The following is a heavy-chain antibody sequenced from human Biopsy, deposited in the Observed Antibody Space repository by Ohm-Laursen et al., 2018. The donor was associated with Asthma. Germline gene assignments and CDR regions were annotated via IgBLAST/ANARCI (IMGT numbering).Heavy chain of an antibody. CDR1: GGSMTPTSHY. CDR2: ISYGGKT. D-gene: IGHD3-3*01. CDR3: ARRITIFGVVQKDHGMDA. Sequence: SETLSLTCTVSGGSMTPTSHYWDWIRQALGKGLEWIGYISYGGKTSYNPSLKNRVTISRDTSKNQFSLRLTSVTAADTAVYFCARRITIFGVVQKDHGMDAWGQGTTVIVSS. V-gene: IGHV4-39*01. J-gene: IGHJ6*02.